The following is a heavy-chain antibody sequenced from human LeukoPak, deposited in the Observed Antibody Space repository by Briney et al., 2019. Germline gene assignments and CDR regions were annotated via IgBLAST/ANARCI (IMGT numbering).Heavy chain of an antibody. CDR3: AAGIRLLFVSHDAFDI. J-gene: IGHJ3*02. CDR2: IYPGYSDT. CDR1: GYRFASHW. Sequence: GESLKISCQGYGYRFASHWIGWVRQLPGQGPEWLGIIYPGYSDTRYNQSFQGQVIISVDKSNSVAYLQCTSLKASYTARYYCAAGIRLLFVSHDAFDIWGQGTMVSVSS. D-gene: IGHD2-2*01. V-gene: IGHV5-51*01.